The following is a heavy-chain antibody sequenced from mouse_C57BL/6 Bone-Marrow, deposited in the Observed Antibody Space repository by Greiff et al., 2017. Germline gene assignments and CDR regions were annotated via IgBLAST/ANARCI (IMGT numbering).Heavy chain of an antibody. Sequence: QVQLKESGAELVRPGTSVKVSCKASGYAFTNYLIEWVKQRPGQGLEWIGVINPGSGGTNYNEKFKGKATLTADKSSSTAYMQLSSLTSEDSAVYFCARFHKGWFAYWGQGTLVTVSA. V-gene: IGHV1-54*01. CDR2: INPGSGGT. CDR3: ARFHKGWFAY. CDR1: GYAFTNYL. J-gene: IGHJ3*01.